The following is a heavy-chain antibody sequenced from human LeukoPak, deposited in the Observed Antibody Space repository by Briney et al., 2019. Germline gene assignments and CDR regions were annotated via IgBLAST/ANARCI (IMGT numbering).Heavy chain of an antibody. V-gene: IGHV4-38-2*01. J-gene: IGHJ3*02. CDR3: ARQVLEMATISAFDI. CDR1: GYSISSGYY. D-gene: IGHD5-24*01. Sequence: SETLSLTCAVSGYSISSGYYWGWIRQPPEKGLEWIGSIYHSGSTYYNPSLKSRVTISVDTSKNQFSLKLSSVTAADTAVYYCARQVLEMATISAFDIWGQRTMVTVSS. CDR2: IYHSGST.